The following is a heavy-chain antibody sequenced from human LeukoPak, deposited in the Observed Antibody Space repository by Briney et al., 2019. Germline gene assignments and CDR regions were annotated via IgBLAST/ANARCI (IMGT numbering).Heavy chain of an antibody. CDR1: GGSIRNFY. Sequence: SETLSLTCSVSGGSIRNFYWSWIRQSPGKGLEWIGFVYYTGSTNYNPSLKSRVTISVDTSKNQFSLKLSSVTAADTAVYYCARGPITEYSILHGDYWGQGTLVTVSS. J-gene: IGHJ4*02. CDR2: VYYTGST. CDR3: ARGPITEYSILHGDY. V-gene: IGHV4-59*12. D-gene: IGHD6-6*01.